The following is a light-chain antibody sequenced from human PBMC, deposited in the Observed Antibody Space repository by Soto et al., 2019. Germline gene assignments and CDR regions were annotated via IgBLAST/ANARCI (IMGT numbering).Light chain of an antibody. CDR2: YDS. CDR3: QVWDISSGHVV. J-gene: IGLJ3*02. V-gene: IGLV3-21*01. CDR1: NIGSKS. Sequence: VLTQPPSVSVAPGKTASVACERSNIGSKSVHWYQKKSGQAPVLVMYYDSDRPSGIPERFSGSNSGNTATLTISRVEAGDEADYYCQVWDISSGHVVFGGGTKLTVL.